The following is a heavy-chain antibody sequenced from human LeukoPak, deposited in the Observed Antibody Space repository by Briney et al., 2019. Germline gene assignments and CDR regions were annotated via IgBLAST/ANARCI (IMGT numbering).Heavy chain of an antibody. CDR2: ISHSGST. CDR1: GGSFSGYY. V-gene: IGHV4-34*01. CDR3: ARGLGY. J-gene: IGHJ4*02. Sequence: SETLSLICAVYGGSFSGYYWSWIRQPPGKGLEWIGEISHSGSTNYNPSLKSRVTISVDTSKNQFSLKLSSVTAADTAVYYCARGLGYWGQGTLVTVSS.